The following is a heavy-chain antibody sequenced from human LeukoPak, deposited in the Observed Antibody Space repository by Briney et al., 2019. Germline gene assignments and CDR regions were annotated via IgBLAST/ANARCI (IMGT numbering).Heavy chain of an antibody. V-gene: IGHV4-34*01. CDR1: GGSFGSFRNYY. J-gene: IGHJ4*02. CDR3: GANGITSQIEY. D-gene: IGHD3-10*01. CDR2: INHSGKT. Sequence: SETLSLTCAVYGGSFGSFRNYYWSWIRQPPGKGLEWIGEINHSGKTNYSPSLKSRLTISEDTSKNHFSLKLSSVTAADTAVYYCGANGITSQIEYWGQGTLVTVSS.